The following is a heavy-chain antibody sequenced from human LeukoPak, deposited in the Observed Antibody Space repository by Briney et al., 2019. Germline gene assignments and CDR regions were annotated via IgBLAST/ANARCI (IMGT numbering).Heavy chain of an antibody. CDR3: ARSASRKNATPPVY. CDR1: GYTFTSYG. J-gene: IGHJ4*02. V-gene: IGHV1-18*01. Sequence: ASVKVSCKASGYTFTSYGISWVQQAPGQGLEWMGWISAYNGNTNYAQKLQGRVTMTTDTSTSTAYMELRSLRSDDTAVYYCARSASRKNATPPVYWGQGTLVTVSS. CDR2: ISAYNGNT.